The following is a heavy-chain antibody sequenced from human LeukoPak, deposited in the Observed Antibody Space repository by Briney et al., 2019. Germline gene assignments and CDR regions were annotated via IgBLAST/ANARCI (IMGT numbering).Heavy chain of an antibody. V-gene: IGHV1-69*06. Sequence: SVKVSCKASGGTFSSYGISWVRQAPGQGLEWMGGIIPIFGTANYAQKFQGRVTITADKSTSTAYMELSSLRSEDTAVYYCARDEGYCSSTSCPGHYWGQGTLVTVSS. J-gene: IGHJ4*02. D-gene: IGHD2-2*01. CDR3: ARDEGYCSSTSCPGHY. CDR1: GGTFSSYG. CDR2: IIPIFGTA.